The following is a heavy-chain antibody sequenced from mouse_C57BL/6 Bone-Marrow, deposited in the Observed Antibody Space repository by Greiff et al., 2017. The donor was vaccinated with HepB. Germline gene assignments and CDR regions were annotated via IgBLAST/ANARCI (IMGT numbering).Heavy chain of an antibody. V-gene: IGHV5-6*01. CDR3: AGGAGGDY. Sequence: EVKLMESGGDLVKPGGSLKLSCAASGFTFSSYGMSWVRQTPDKRLEWVATISSGGSYTYYPDSVKGRFTISRDNAKNTLYLQMSSLKSEDTAMYYGAGGAGGDYWGQGTTLTVSS. CDR1: GFTFSSYG. J-gene: IGHJ2*01. CDR2: ISSGGSYT.